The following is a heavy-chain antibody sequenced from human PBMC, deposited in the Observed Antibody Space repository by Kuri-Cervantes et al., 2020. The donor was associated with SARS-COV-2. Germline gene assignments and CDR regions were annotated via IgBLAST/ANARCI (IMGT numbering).Heavy chain of an antibody. D-gene: IGHD3-10*01. CDR3: HGGGPAYYGSGSYFDAFDI. V-gene: IGHV4-4*07. Sequence: SETLSLTCTVSGGSIFSYYWSWIRQPAGKGLEWIGRIYSSGKTNYNPSLRSRVTISVDTSKNQFSLKLSSVTAADTAVYYCHGGGPAYYGSGSYFDAFDIWGQGTMVTVSS. J-gene: IGHJ3*02. CDR1: GGSIFSYY. CDR2: IYSSGKT.